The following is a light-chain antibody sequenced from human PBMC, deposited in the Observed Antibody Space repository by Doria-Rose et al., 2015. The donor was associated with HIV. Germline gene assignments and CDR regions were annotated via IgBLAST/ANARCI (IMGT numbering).Light chain of an antibody. Sequence: EIVMTQSPGTLSSSPGERATLSCRASQSFSSTYLAWYQQKPGQAPSLLIYDGSTRATGIPDRFSASGSGTDFTLTINRLEPEDFALYYCHQYGTSWTFGQGNKVEI. J-gene: IGKJ1*01. CDR1: QSFSSTY. CDR3: HQYGTSWT. V-gene: IGKV3-20*01. CDR2: DGS.